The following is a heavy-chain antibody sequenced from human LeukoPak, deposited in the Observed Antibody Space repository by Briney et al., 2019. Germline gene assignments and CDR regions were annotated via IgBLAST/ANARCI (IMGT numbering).Heavy chain of an antibody. V-gene: IGHV3-15*01. D-gene: IGHD3-10*01. CDR2: IRSKTDGGTT. CDR1: GFTFTNAW. CDR3: TTLYGSGSYY. J-gene: IGHJ4*02. Sequence: GGSLRLSCAASGFTFTNAWMTWVRQAPGKGLEWVGRIRSKTDGGTTDYAAPVKGRFTISRDDSKITLYLQINSLKTEDTAVYYCTTLYGSGSYYWGQGTLVTVSS.